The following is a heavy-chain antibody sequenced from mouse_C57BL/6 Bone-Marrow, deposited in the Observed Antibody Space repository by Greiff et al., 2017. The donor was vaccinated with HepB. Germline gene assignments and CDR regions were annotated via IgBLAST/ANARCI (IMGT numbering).Heavy chain of an antibody. D-gene: IGHD1-1*01. CDR1: GFTFSSYA. CDR3: ARVPFTTVVANFDV. CDR2: ISDGGSYT. V-gene: IGHV5-4*03. J-gene: IGHJ1*03. Sequence: EVKLVESGGGLVKPGGSLKLSCAASGFTFSSYAMSWVRQTPEKRLEWVATISDGGSYTYYPDNVKGRFTISRDNAKNNLYLQMSHLKSEDTAMYYCARVPFTTVVANFDVWGTGTTVTVSS.